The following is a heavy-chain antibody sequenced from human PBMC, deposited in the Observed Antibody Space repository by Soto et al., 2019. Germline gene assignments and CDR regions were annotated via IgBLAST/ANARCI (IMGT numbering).Heavy chain of an antibody. CDR3: ARQAPYYDILTGYYKDYYYGMDV. V-gene: IGHV4-39*01. D-gene: IGHD3-9*01. CDR1: GGSISSSSYY. CDR2: IYYSGST. J-gene: IGHJ6*02. Sequence: SETLSLTCTVSGGSISSSSYYWGWIRQPPGKGLEWIGSIYYSGSTYYNPSLKSRVTISVDTSKNQFSLKLSSVTAADTAVYYCARQAPYYDILTGYYKDYYYGMDVWGQGTTVTVSS.